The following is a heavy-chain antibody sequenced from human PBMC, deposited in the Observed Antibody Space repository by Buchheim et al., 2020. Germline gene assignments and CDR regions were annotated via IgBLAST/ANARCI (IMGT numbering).Heavy chain of an antibody. CDR2: ISDNGNTK. V-gene: IGHV3-30*04. D-gene: IGHD2-2*03. CDR1: GFTFGTYS. J-gene: IGHJ3*02. CDR3: ARELGFKGSLDI. Sequence: QVQLMESGGGVVQPGRSLRLSCTASGFTFGTYSIHWVRQTPGKGLEWVAVISDNGNTKFYSGSVKGRFTISRDNSKNMLFLQMNSLTTDDAAVYFCARELGFKGSLDIWG.